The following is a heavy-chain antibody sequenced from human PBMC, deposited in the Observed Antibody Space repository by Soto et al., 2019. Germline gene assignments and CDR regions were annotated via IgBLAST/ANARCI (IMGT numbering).Heavy chain of an antibody. V-gene: IGHV4-59*01. Sequence: SETLSLTCTVSGGSISSYYWSWIRQPPGKGLEWIGYIYYSGSTNYNPPLKSRVTISVDTSKNQFSLKLRSEDTAVYYCARVGNGMDVWGQGTTVTVSS. CDR3: ARVGNGMDV. J-gene: IGHJ6*02. CDR2: IYYSGST. CDR1: GGSISSYY. D-gene: IGHD7-27*01.